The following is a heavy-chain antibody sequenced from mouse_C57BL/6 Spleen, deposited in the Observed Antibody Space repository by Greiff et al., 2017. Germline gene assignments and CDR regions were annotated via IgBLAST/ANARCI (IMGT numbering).Heavy chain of an antibody. Sequence: EVQLVESGGGLVKPGGSLKLSCAASGFTFSSYAMSWVRQTPEKRLEWVAPISDGGSYTYYPDNVKGRFTISRDNAKNNLYLQMSHLKSEDTAMYYCARPYYYGTGYYFDYWGQGTTLTVSS. D-gene: IGHD1-1*01. CDR1: GFTFSSYA. CDR2: ISDGGSYT. CDR3: ARPYYYGTGYYFDY. J-gene: IGHJ2*01. V-gene: IGHV5-4*01.